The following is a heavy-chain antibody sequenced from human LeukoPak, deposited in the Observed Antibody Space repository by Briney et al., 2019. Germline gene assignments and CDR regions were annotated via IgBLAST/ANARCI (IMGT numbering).Heavy chain of an antibody. CDR1: GFTFNSYW. Sequence: GGSLRLSCVASGFTFNSYWMSWVRQAPGKGLEWVANIREDGTEKYYVDSVRGRFTLSRDNAENSLYLQMSSLRAEDTAVYYCARDHHDVLTGYYSNYYNYYYMDVWGKGTTVTVSS. J-gene: IGHJ6*03. D-gene: IGHD3-9*01. CDR2: IREDGTEK. V-gene: IGHV3-7*01. CDR3: ARDHHDVLTGYYSNYYNYYYMDV.